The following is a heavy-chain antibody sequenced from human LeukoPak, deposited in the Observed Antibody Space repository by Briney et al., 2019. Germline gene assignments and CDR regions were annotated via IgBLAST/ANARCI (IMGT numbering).Heavy chain of an antibody. CDR2: IKGCGSDK. J-gene: IGHJ4*02. CDR3: ATGVLQK. D-gene: IGHD1-1*01. CDR1: GFTFSGHW. V-gene: IGHV3-7*01. Sequence: GESLTLSCAVSGFTFSGHWMSWVRQAPGKGLEWVATIKGCGSDKFYVDSVKGRITIPRDDAANALKLQMNRLRDEDTAVDYCATGVLQKWGQGTLVSVPS.